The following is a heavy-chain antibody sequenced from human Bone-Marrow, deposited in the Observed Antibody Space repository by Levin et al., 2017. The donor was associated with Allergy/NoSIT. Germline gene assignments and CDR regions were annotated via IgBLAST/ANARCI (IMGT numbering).Heavy chain of an antibody. J-gene: IGHJ4*02. Sequence: RAGGSLRLSCAVSGFICSGCGMHWVRQAPDKGLEWVAGMAYDGNNGDYADSVKGRFTISTDTSKNTLHLQMNSLRAEDTAVYFCAGGGPGEYYYGSWGQGTLVTVSS. D-gene: IGHD1-1*01. CDR2: MAYDGNNG. CDR1: GFICSGCG. CDR3: AGGGPGEYYYGS. V-gene: IGHV3-30*03.